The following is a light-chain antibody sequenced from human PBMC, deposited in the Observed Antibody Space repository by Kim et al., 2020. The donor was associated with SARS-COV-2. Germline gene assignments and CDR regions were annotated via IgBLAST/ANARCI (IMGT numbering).Light chain of an antibody. CDR2: GAS. Sequence: ASVGDRVTITCRASQDIKNYVAWYQQTPGKVPKLLIYGASVLQSGVLSRFSGSATGTDFTLTITSLQPEDVATYFCQKYDSAPLTFGGGTKVDIK. CDR3: QKYDSAPLT. J-gene: IGKJ4*01. CDR1: QDIKNY. V-gene: IGKV1-27*01.